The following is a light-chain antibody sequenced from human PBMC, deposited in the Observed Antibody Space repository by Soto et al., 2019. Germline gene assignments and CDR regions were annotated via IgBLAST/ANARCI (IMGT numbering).Light chain of an antibody. CDR3: QQRSNWPPLT. V-gene: IGKV3D-20*02. CDR2: GAS. J-gene: IGKJ4*01. Sequence: ENVLTQSPGTLSLSPGERATLSCRASQSLSSSYLAWYQQKPGQAPRLLIYGASSRATGIPDRFSGSGSGTDFTLTISRLEPEDFAVYYCQQRSNWPPLTFGGGTKVEIK. CDR1: QSLSSSY.